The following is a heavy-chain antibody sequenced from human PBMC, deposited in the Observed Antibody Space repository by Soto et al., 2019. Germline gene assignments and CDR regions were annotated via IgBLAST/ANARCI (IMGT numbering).Heavy chain of an antibody. CDR2: INPNSGGT. J-gene: IGHJ6*02. D-gene: IGHD3-10*01. Sequence: GASVKVSCKASGYTFTGYYMHWVRQAPGQGLEWMGWINPNSGGTNYAQKFQGRVTMTRDTSISTAYMELSRLRSDDTAVYYCARGESGWILWFGELSTRSGYGMDVWGQGTTVTVSS. V-gene: IGHV1-2*02. CDR1: GYTFTGYY. CDR3: ARGESGWILWFGELSTRSGYGMDV.